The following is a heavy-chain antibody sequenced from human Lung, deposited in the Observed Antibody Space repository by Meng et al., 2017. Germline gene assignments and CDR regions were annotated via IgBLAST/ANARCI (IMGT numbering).Heavy chain of an antibody. J-gene: IGHJ4*02. CDR1: GFNFGDYI. CDR2: IVSDGGIT. Sequence: VQLVESVGGLVQPGGSRRVSCVASGFNFGDYIMHWVRQSPGKGLEWISRIVSDGGITTYADSVKGRFTVSRDNAKNTLYLQMNSLGADDTAVYYCARDLAWVLFDYWGQGALVTVSS. CDR3: ARDLAWVLFDY. V-gene: IGHV3-74*01. D-gene: IGHD3-3*01.